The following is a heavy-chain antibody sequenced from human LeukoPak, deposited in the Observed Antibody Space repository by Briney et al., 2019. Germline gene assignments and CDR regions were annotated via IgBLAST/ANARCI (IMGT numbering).Heavy chain of an antibody. J-gene: IGHJ4*02. CDR2: ISGSGLST. CDR1: GFTFSSYA. Sequence: GGSLRLSCAASGFTFSSYAMSWVRQAPGKGLEWVSAISGSGLSTYYADPVKGRFTISRDTSKNTVSLQMNSLRAEDTAVYYCAGDKTTGGWYEFDYWGQGTLVTVSS. CDR3: AGDKTTGGWYEFDY. D-gene: IGHD6-19*01. V-gene: IGHV3-23*01.